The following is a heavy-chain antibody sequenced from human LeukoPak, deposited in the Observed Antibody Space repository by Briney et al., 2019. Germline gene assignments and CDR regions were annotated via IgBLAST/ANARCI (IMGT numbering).Heavy chain of an antibody. CDR2: IYYSGRT. V-gene: IGHV4-30-4*01. J-gene: IGHJ4*02. D-gene: IGHD6-13*01. Sequence: SQTLSLTCTVSGGSISSGDCYSWWIRQPPEEVLEFSGNIYYSGRTYYNPTLKSRVTISVDTSTNQFSLTLSSVTAVDTPVYSCARVLAIAGAGTYYFDYSGQGSLVTVYS. CDR3: ARVLAIAGAGTYYFDY. CDR1: GGSISSGDCY.